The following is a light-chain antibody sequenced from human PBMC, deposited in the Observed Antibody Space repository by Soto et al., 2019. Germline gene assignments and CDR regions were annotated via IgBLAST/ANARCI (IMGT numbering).Light chain of an antibody. CDR2: LAS. J-gene: IGKJ4*01. V-gene: IGKV2-28*01. CDR1: QTLLYRNGNNY. Sequence: DLVMTQSPVSLPVTPGESASISCRSSQTLLYRNGNNYLNWYLQKPGQSPQLLIFLASTRASGVPDRLSGSGSGTDFTLRITRVEAEDVRVYYCMQPLQSPATFGGGTKVEIK. CDR3: MQPLQSPAT.